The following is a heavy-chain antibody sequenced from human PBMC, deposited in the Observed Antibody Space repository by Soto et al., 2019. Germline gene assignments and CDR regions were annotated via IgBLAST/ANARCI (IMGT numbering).Heavy chain of an antibody. CDR2: IYYSGST. V-gene: IGHV4-59*12. D-gene: IGHD3-22*01. CDR1: GGSISSYY. J-gene: IGHJ3*02. Sequence: SETLSLTCTVSGGSISSYYWSWIRQPPGKGLEWIGYIYYSGSTNYNPSLKSRVTISVDTSKNQFSLKLSSVTAADTAVYYCARDLTMIVVVRDAFDIWGQGTMVTVSS. CDR3: ARDLTMIVVVRDAFDI.